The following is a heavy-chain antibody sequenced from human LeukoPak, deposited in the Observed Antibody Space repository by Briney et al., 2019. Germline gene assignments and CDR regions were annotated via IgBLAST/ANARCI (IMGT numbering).Heavy chain of an antibody. CDR3: ARDTGYLGSNYGMDV. J-gene: IGHJ6*02. CDR1: GGSISSYY. D-gene: IGHD3-22*01. Sequence: SETLSLTCTVSGGSISSYYWSWIRQPPGKGLEWIGYIFYSGSTNCNPSLKSRVTISVDTSKNQFSLNLSSVAAADTAIYYCARDTGYLGSNYGMDVWGQGTTVTVSS. V-gene: IGHV4-59*01. CDR2: IFYSGST.